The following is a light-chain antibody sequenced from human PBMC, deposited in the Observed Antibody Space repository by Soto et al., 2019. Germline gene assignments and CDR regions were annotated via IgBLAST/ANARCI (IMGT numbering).Light chain of an antibody. J-gene: IGLJ2*01. CDR1: SSDVGNYNY. CDR2: DVS. Sequence: QSALTQPPSASGSPGQSVAISCTGTSSDVGNYNYVSWFQQHPGKTPKLIIYDVSKRPSGVPDRFSGSKSGNMASLTVSVLQADDEADYYCSSYAGNNDFVLFGGGTKLTVL. CDR3: SSYAGNNDFVL. V-gene: IGLV2-8*01.